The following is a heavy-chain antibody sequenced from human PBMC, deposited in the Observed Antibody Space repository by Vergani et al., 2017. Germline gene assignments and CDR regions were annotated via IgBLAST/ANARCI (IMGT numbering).Heavy chain of an antibody. J-gene: IGHJ6*02. V-gene: IGHV3-33*01. CDR1: GFTFSSYG. Sequence: QVQLVESGGGLVQPGRSLRLSCAASGFTFSSYGMHWVRQAPGKGLEWVAVLWYGGSNKYYADSVKGRFTISRDNSKNTLYLQMNSLRAEDTAVYYCAGDRNSFWSGDYYYYGMDVWGQGTTVTVSS. CDR3: AGDRNSFWSGDYYYYGMDV. D-gene: IGHD3-3*01. CDR2: LWYGGSNK.